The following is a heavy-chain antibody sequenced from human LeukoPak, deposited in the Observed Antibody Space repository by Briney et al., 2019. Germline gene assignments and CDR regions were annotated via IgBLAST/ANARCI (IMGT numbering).Heavy chain of an antibody. CDR3: AREGDGYCSSTSCREFDY. Sequence: GGSLRLSCAASGFTFSSYWMSWGRQAPGKGLEGVANIMQDGSEKYYVDSVKGRFTISRDNAKNSLYLQMNSLRAEDTAVYYCAREGDGYCSSTSCREFDYWGQGTLVTVSS. CDR1: GFTFSSYW. V-gene: IGHV3-7*01. CDR2: IMQDGSEK. J-gene: IGHJ4*02. D-gene: IGHD2-2*01.